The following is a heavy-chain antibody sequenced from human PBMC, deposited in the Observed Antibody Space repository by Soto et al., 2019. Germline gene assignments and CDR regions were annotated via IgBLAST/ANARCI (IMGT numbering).Heavy chain of an antibody. V-gene: IGHV4-59*01. CDR3: ARAWGYAFDI. CDR1: GGSISSYY. J-gene: IGHJ3*02. CDR2: IYYSGST. D-gene: IGHD7-27*01. Sequence: QVQLQESGPGLVKPSETLSLTCTVSGGSISSYYWSWIRQPPGKGLEWIGYIYYSGSTNYNPSLRSRVTTSVETSKNQFSLTLSSVTAADTAVYCCARAWGYAFDIWGQGTMVTVSS.